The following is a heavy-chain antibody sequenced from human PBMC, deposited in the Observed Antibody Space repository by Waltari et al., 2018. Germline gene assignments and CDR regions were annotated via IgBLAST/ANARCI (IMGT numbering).Heavy chain of an antibody. CDR1: GSTLRSYW. D-gene: IGHD3-22*01. CDR3: ARDQWFAFDI. V-gene: IGHV3-7*01. J-gene: IGHJ3*02. Sequence: EVQLVEYGGGLVQPGGSLRLSGAASGSTLRSYWMSWVRQAPGKGLEWVANIKKDGSEEYYVDSVRGRFTISRDNAKNSLYLQMNSLRPEDTAVYYCARDQWFAFDIWGQGTMVTVSS. CDR2: IKKDGSEE.